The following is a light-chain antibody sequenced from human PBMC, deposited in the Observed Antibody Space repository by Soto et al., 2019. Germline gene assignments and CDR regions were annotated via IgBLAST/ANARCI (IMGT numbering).Light chain of an antibody. J-gene: IGKJ5*01. V-gene: IGKV3-15*01. Sequence: EIVMTESLATLSVSPGASSTLSGRASQSVSSNLAWYQQKPGQACRLLIYGASTRATGIPARFSGSGSGTDFTLTISCLQSEDFATYYCQQYYSYPRTVGQGTRLEIK. CDR2: GAS. CDR1: QSVSSN. CDR3: QQYYSYPRT.